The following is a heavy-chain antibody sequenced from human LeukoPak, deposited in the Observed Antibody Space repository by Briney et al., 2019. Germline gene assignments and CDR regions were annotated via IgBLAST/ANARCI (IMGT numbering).Heavy chain of an antibody. V-gene: IGHV3-7*01. D-gene: IGHD3-22*01. CDR1: GFTFSSYW. CDR3: ARDRYYYDSSGYYPHFDY. J-gene: IGHJ4*02. CDR2: IKQDGSEK. Sequence: GGSLRPSCAASGFTFSSYWMSWVRQAPGKGLEWVANIKQDGSEKYYVDSVKGRFTISRDNAKNSLYLQMNSLRAEDTAVYYCARDRYYYDSSGYYPHFDYWGQGTLVTVSS.